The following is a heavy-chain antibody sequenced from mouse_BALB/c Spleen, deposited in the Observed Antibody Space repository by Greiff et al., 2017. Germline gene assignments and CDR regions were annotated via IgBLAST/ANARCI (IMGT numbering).Heavy chain of an antibody. J-gene: IGHJ3*01. CDR2: INPGSGGT. Sequence: VQLQQSGAELVRPGTSVKVSCKASGYAFTNYLIEWVKQRPGQGLEWIGVINPGSGGTNYTEKFKGKATLTADKSSSTAYMQLSSLTSDESAVYFCARNCGYNPFAYWGQGTLVTVSA. CDR1: GYAFTNYL. D-gene: IGHD1-2*01. V-gene: IGHV1-54*01. CDR3: ARNCGYNPFAY.